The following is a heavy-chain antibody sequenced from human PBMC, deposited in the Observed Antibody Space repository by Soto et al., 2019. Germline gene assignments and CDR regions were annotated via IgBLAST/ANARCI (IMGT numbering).Heavy chain of an antibody. CDR2: IYYSGST. CDR3: ARHACSIVVVPAVSHGMDV. V-gene: IGHV4-39*01. J-gene: IGHJ6*02. Sequence: TLSLTCTVSGGSISSSSYYWGWIRQPPGKGLEWIGSIYYSGSTYYNPSLKSRVTISVDTSKNQFSLKLSSVTAADTAVYYCARHACSIVVVPAVSHGMDVWGQGTTVTVSS. CDR1: GGSISSSSYY. D-gene: IGHD2-2*01.